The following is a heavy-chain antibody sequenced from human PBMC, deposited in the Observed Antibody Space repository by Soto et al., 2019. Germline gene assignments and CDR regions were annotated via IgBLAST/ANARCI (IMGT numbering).Heavy chain of an antibody. CDR2: INPSGGST. CDR1: GYTFTSYY. J-gene: IGHJ6*02. V-gene: IGHV1-46*01. Sequence: ASVKVSCKASGYTFTSYYMHWVRQAPGQGLEWMGIINPSGGSTSYAQKFQGRVTMTRDTSTSTVYMELSSLRSEDTAVYYCARSSYYDSSGYYEGMDVWGQGTKVNV. CDR3: ARSSYYDSSGYYEGMDV. D-gene: IGHD3-22*01.